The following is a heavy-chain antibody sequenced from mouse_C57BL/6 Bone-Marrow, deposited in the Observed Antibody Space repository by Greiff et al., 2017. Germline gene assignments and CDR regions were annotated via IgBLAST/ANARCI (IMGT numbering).Heavy chain of an antibody. CDR1: GFTFSSYA. D-gene: IGHD2-5*01. CDR3: TRDYSNYEREMDY. J-gene: IGHJ4*01. CDR2: ISRGGDYI. V-gene: IGHV5-9-1*02. Sequence: EVMLVESGEGLVKPGGSLKLSCAASGFTFSSYAMSWVRQTPEKRLEWVAYISRGGDYIYYADTVKGRFTISRDNARNTLYLQMSSLKSEDTAMYYCTRDYSNYEREMDYWGQGTSVTVSS.